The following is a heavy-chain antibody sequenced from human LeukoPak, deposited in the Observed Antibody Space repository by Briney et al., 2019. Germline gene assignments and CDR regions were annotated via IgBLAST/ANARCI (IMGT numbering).Heavy chain of an antibody. D-gene: IGHD2/OR15-2a*01. J-gene: IGHJ4*02. CDR3: AREVPENFNFDY. CDR1: GYTFTSYY. Sequence: ASVKVSCKASGYTFTSYYTQWVRQAPGQVLEWMGIIKPSGGSTLYAQKFQGRVTVTSDMSTSTVYVELSSLRSEDTAVYYCAREVPENFNFDYWGQGTLVTVSS. V-gene: IGHV1-46*01. CDR2: IKPSGGST.